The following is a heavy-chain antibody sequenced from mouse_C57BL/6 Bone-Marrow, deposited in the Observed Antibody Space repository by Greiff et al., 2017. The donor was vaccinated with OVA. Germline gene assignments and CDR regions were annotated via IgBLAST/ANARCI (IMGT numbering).Heavy chain of an antibody. V-gene: IGHV1-63*01. CDR1: GYTFTNYW. CDR2: IYPGGGYT. D-gene: IGHD1-1*01. CDR3: ARTVVEDWYFDV. J-gene: IGHJ1*03. Sequence: QVQLQQSGAELVRPGTSVKMSCKASGYTFTNYWIGWAKQRPGHGLEWIGDIYPGGGYTNYNEKFKGKATLTADESSSTAYMQFSSLTSEDSAIYYCARTVVEDWYFDVWGTGTTVTVSS.